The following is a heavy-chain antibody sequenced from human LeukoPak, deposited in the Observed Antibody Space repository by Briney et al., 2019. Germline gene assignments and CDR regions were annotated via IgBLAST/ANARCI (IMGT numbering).Heavy chain of an antibody. CDR2: MNPNSGNT. V-gene: IGHV1-8*01. J-gene: IGHJ4*02. Sequence: GASVKVSCKASGYTFTSYDINWERQATGQGLEWLGWMNPNSGNTGYAQKFQGRVTMTRNTSISTAYMELSSLRSEDTAVYYCARGRANGGAPRPSDYWGQGTLVTVSS. CDR3: ARGRANGGAPRPSDY. CDR1: GYTFTSYD. D-gene: IGHD2-8*01.